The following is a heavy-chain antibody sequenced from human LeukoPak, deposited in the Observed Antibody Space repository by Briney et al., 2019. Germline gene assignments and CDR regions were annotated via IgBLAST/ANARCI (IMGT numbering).Heavy chain of an antibody. CDR3: ARDRRGYYDSSGYYNDAFDV. J-gene: IGHJ3*01. Sequence: PSETLSLTCTVSGASLSSYYWSSIREPPGRGLGWVGYITYSGSTKYNPSLKSRVTISVDTSKNQFSLKLSSVTAADTAVYYCARDRRGYYDSSGYYNDAFDVWGQGTMVTVSS. D-gene: IGHD3-22*01. CDR1: GASLSSYY. V-gene: IGHV4-59*01. CDR2: ITYSGST.